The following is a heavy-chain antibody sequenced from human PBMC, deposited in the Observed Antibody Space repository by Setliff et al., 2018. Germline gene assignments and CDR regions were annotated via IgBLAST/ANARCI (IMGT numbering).Heavy chain of an antibody. CDR3: ARGDFDSYFQLNAFDI. D-gene: IGHD1-1*01. CDR2: MNPNSGNT. Sequence: ASVKVSCKASGYTFTSYDINWVRQATGQGLEWMGWMNPNSGNTGYAQKFQGRVTMTSNTSISTAYMELRSLRSEDTAVYYCARGDFDSYFQLNAFDIWGQGTMVTVSS. J-gene: IGHJ3*02. CDR1: GYTFTSYD. V-gene: IGHV1-8*01.